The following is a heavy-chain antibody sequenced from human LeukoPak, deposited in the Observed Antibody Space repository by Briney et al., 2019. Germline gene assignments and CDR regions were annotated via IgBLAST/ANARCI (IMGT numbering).Heavy chain of an antibody. D-gene: IGHD5-24*01. CDR1: GFTFSSYA. V-gene: IGHV3-30-3*01. Sequence: TGGSLRLSCAASGFTFSSYAMHWVRQAPGKGLEWVAVISYDGSNKYYADSVKGRFTISRDNSKNTLYLQMNSLRAEDTAVYYCARGRGYIYYFDYWGQGTLVTVSS. CDR3: ARGRGYIYYFDY. J-gene: IGHJ4*02. CDR2: ISYDGSNK.